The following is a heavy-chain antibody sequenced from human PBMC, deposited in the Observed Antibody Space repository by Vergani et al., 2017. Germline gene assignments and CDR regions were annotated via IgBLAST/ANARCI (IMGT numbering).Heavy chain of an antibody. CDR2: ISYDGSNK. D-gene: IGHD3-16*01. J-gene: IGHJ4*02. V-gene: IGHV3-30*18. CDR1: GFTFSSYG. CDR3: AKDGGGNYFDY. Sequence: QVQLVESGGGVVQPGRSLRLSCAASGFTFSSYGMHWVRQAPGKGLEWVAVISYDGSNKYYADSVKGRFTISRDNSKNTLYLQMNSLRAEDTAVYYCAKDGGGNYFDYWGQGTLVTVSS.